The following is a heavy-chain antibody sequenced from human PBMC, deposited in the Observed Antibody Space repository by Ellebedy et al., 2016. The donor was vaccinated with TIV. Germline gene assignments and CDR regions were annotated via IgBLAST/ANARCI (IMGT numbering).Heavy chain of an antibody. CDR1: GGSFSGYY. CDR2: INHSGST. Sequence: MPSETLSLTCAVYGGSFSGYYWSWIRQPPGKGLEWIGEINHSGSTNYNPSLKSRVTISVDTSKNQFSLKLSSVTAADTAVYYCARGTKITMVRGGTSDYWGQGTLVTVSS. D-gene: IGHD3-10*01. V-gene: IGHV4-34*01. J-gene: IGHJ4*02. CDR3: ARGTKITMVRGGTSDY.